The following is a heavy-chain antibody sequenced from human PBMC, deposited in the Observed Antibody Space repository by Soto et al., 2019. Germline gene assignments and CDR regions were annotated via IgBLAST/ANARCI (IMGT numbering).Heavy chain of an antibody. Sequence: PSETLSLTCAVSGGSISSGGYSWSWIRQPPGKGLEWIGYIYHSGSTYYNPSLKSRVTISVDRSKNQFSLKLSSVTAADTAVYYCARDRRYSGYDYFPARFWFDPWGQGTLVTVSS. CDR3: ARDRRYSGYDYFPARFWFDP. CDR1: GGSISSGGYS. D-gene: IGHD5-12*01. V-gene: IGHV4-30-2*01. CDR2: IYHSGST. J-gene: IGHJ5*02.